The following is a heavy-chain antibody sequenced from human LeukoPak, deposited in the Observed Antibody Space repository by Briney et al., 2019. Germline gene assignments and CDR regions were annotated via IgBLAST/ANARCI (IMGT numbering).Heavy chain of an antibody. V-gene: IGHV3-21*04. CDR3: ARGGVYDSSGYSLVFDY. Sequence: PGGSLRLSCAASGFTFSSYSMNWVRQAPGKGLEWVSSISSSSSYVYYADSVKGRFTISRDNAKNTLYLQMNSLRAEDTAVYYCARGGVYDSSGYSLVFDYWGQGTLVTVSS. CDR2: ISSSSSYV. D-gene: IGHD3-22*01. J-gene: IGHJ4*02. CDR1: GFTFSSYS.